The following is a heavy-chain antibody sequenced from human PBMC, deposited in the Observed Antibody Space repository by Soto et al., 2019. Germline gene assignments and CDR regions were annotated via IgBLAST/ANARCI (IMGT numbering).Heavy chain of an antibody. CDR1: GFTFNTYD. V-gene: IGHV3-21*01. J-gene: IGHJ5*02. CDR3: VRSGTARLLRHSWFDT. CDR2: ITTSSAYI. Sequence: EVQLVESGRGLVKPGGSLRLSCAASGFTFNTYDMNWVRQSTGKGLEWVSSITTSSAYIYYADSLKGRITISRDNAKNSLFLQMNSLRAEDTAVYYCVRSGTARLLRHSWFDTWGQGTLVTVSS. D-gene: IGHD2-21*01.